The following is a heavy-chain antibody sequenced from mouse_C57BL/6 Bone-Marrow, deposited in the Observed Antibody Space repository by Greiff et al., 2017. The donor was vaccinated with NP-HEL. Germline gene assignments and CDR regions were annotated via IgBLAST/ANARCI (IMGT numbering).Heavy chain of an antibody. CDR3: ARPMVTTVPFAY. V-gene: IGHV1-81*01. Sequence: QVQLKDSGAELARPGASVKLSCKASGYTFTSYGISWVKQRTGQGLEWIGDIYPRSGNTYYNEKFKGKATLTADKSSSTAYMELRSLTSEDSAVYFGARPMVTTVPFAYWGQGTLVTVSA. CDR2: IYPRSGNT. CDR1: GYTFTSYG. D-gene: IGHD2-2*01. J-gene: IGHJ3*01.